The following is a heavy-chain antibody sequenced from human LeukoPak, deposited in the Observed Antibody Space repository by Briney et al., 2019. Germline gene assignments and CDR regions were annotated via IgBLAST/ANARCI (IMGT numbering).Heavy chain of an antibody. D-gene: IGHD6-13*01. CDR2: INPNSGGT. CDR3: ARDGTPIAAAAGPLSNWFDP. Sequence: ASVKVSCKASGYTFTGYYMHWVRQAPGQGLEWMGWINPNSGGTNYAQKFQGRVTMTRDMSTSTVYMELSSLRSEDTAVYYCARDGTPIAAAAGPLSNWFDPWGQGTLVTVSS. J-gene: IGHJ5*02. CDR1: GYTFTGYY. V-gene: IGHV1-2*02.